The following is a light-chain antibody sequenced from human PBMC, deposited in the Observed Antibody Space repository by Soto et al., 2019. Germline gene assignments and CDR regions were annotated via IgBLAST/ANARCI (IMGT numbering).Light chain of an antibody. J-gene: IGLJ1*01. CDR3: NSFTTSSAYV. V-gene: IGLV2-18*02. Sequence: QSALTQPASVSGSPGQAITISCTGTRSDIGSYTRVSWYQQPPGTAPKLIIYEVNNRPSGVPDRFSGSKSGNTASLTISELQAEDEADYYCNSFTTSSAYVFGTGTKVTVL. CDR1: RSDIGSYTR. CDR2: EVN.